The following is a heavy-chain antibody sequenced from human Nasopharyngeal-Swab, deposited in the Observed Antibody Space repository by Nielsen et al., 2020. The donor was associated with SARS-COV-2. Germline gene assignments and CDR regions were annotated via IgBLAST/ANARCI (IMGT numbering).Heavy chain of an antibody. CDR2: VSGSGGTT. CDR3: AKDRYCSGGACYFSGFDY. CDR1: GFTFSSYA. Sequence: GESLKISCAASGFTFSSYAMSWVRQAPGKGLKWVSGVSGSGGTTKYADSVKGRFTISRDNSKNKLYLQMHSLRVEDTAVYYCAKDRYCSGGACYFSGFDYWGLGTLVTVSS. J-gene: IGHJ4*02. V-gene: IGHV3-23*01. D-gene: IGHD2-15*01.